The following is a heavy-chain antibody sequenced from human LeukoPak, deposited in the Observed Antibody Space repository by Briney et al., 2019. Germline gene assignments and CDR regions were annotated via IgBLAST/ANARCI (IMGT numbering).Heavy chain of an antibody. V-gene: IGHV1-24*01. CDR1: GYTLTELS. CDR3: ATHTVVMSLDAFDI. CDR2: FDPEDGET. J-gene: IGHJ3*02. D-gene: IGHD4-23*01. Sequence: ASVKVSCKVSGYTLTELSMHWVRQAPGKGLERMGGFDPEDGETIYAQKFQGRVTMTEDTSTDTAYMELSSLRSEDTAVYYCATHTVVMSLDAFDIWGQGTMVTVSS.